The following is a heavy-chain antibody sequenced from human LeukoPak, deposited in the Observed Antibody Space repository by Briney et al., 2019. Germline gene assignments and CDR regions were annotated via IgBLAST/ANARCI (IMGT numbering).Heavy chain of an antibody. D-gene: IGHD2-2*01. CDR3: ARESDRYCSSTSCPNWYDP. V-gene: IGHV4-39*07. CDR2: IYYSGST. Sequence: KSSETLSLTCTVSGGSITSSYYYWGWIRQPPGTGLEWIGSIYYSGSTYYNPSLKSRVTISVDTSKNQFSLKLNSVTAADTAVYYCARESDRYCSSTSCPNWYDPWGQGTLVTVSS. CDR1: GGSITSSYYY. J-gene: IGHJ5*02.